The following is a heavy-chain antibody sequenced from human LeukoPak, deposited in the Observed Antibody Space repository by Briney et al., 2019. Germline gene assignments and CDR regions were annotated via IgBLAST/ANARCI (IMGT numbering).Heavy chain of an antibody. J-gene: IGHJ4*02. CDR2: ISSSGSTI. Sequence: KAGVSLRLSCAASGFTFSDYSMTWIRQAPGKGLEWISYISSSGSTIYSADSVKGRFTISRDNAKNSLYLQMNSLRAEDTAVYYCARPTPTYTSSWYIPWFDYWGQGTLVTVSS. CDR3: ARPTPTYTSSWYIPWFDY. CDR1: GFTFSDYS. V-gene: IGHV3-11*01. D-gene: IGHD6-13*01.